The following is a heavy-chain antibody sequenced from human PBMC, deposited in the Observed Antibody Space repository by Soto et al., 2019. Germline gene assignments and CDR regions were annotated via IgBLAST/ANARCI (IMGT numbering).Heavy chain of an antibody. CDR1: GDSISSSNYY. CDR2: MYNGGST. CDR3: AGLDLNGYEFFDN. J-gene: IGHJ4*02. V-gene: IGHV4-39*01. D-gene: IGHD2-8*01. Sequence: SETLSLTCTVSGDSISSSNYYWGWIRQPPGKGLEWIGSMYNGGSTYYNPSLKSRVTISVDTSKNQFSLKLSSVTAADTAFYYCAGLDLNGYEFFDNWGQGNPVTVS.